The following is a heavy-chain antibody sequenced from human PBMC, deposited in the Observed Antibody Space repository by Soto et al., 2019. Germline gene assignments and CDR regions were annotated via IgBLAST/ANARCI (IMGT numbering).Heavy chain of an antibody. CDR1: GGSISSYY. J-gene: IGHJ4*02. V-gene: IGHV4-59*08. CDR2: IYYSGST. D-gene: IGHD2-2*01. Sequence: SEILSLTCTVSGGSISSYYWSWIRQPPGKGLEWIGYIYYSGSTNYNPSLKSRVTISVDTSKNQFSLKLSSVTAADTAVYYCARSSVDCSSPSCYGYYFDYWGQGTLVNVSS. CDR3: ARSSVDCSSPSCYGYYFDY.